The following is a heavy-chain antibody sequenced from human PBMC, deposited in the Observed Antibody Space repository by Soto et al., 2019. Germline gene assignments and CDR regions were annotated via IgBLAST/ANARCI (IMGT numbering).Heavy chain of an antibody. D-gene: IGHD2-15*01. CDR2: ISGSGGST. V-gene: IGHV3-23*01. CDR3: AKDSPCSGGSCFNPYYYYYMDV. Sequence: VQLLESGGGLVQPGGSLRLSCAASGFTFSSYAMSWVRQAPGKGLEWVSAISGSGGSTYYADSVKGQFTISRDNSKNTLYLQMNSLRAEDTAVYYCAKDSPCSGGSCFNPYYYYYMDVWGKGTTVTVSS. CDR1: GFTFSSYA. J-gene: IGHJ6*03.